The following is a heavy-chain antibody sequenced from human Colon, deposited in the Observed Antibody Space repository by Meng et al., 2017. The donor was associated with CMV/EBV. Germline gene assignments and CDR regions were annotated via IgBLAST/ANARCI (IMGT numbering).Heavy chain of an antibody. J-gene: IGHJ4*02. CDR2: INQDGSVK. CDR3: ARATYYYDDSAFGH. Sequence: GGSLRLSCAASGFSFSSYWMKWVRQAPGKGLEWVANINQDGSVKYYVDALKGRFTISRDNAENSLYLQMNSLMAKDTAVYYCARATYYYDDSAFGHWGQGTLVTVSS. D-gene: IGHD3-22*01. CDR1: GFSFSSYW. V-gene: IGHV3-7*04.